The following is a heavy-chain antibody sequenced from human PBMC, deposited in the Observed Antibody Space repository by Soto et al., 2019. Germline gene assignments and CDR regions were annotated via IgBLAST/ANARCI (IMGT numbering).Heavy chain of an antibody. D-gene: IGHD6-13*01. CDR2: TFHSVTT. V-gene: IGHV4-30-2*01. CDR1: GGSISSGGYS. CDR3: ARGAGTGGDS. J-gene: IGHJ5*01. Sequence: QLQLQESGSGLVKPLETLSLTCAVSGGSISSGGYSWNWIRQPPGKGLEWIGYTFHSVTTYYNPSLKSRVTISVDKSKNHFSLELTSVTAADTAVYYCARGAGTGGDSWGQGILVTVLS.